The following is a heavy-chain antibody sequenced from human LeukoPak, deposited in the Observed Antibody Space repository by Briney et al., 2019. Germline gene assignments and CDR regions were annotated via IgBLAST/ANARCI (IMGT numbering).Heavy chain of an antibody. CDR3: ARGEYDYVWGSYRPSWFDP. J-gene: IGHJ5*02. D-gene: IGHD3-16*02. V-gene: IGHV4-59*01. CDR2: IYYSGST. Sequence: SETLSLTCTVSGGSISSYYWSWIRQPPGKGLEWIGYIYYSGSTNYNPSLKSRVTISVDTSKNQFSLKLSSVTAADTAVYYCARGEYDYVWGSYRPSWFDPWGQGTLVTVSS. CDR1: GGSISSYY.